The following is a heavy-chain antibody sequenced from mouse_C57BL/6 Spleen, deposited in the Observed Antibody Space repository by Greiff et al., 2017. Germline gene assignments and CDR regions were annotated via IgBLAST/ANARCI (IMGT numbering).Heavy chain of an antibody. J-gene: IGHJ4*01. CDR3: ASSPDYYGSSDAMDY. D-gene: IGHD1-1*01. Sequence: EVKLMESGPGLVKPSQSLSLTCSVTGYSITSGYYWNWIRQFPGNKLEWMGYISYDGSNNYNPSLKNRISITRDTSKNQFFLKLNSVTTEDTATYYCASSPDYYGSSDAMDYWGQGTSVTVSS. CDR1: GYSITSGYY. CDR2: ISYDGSN. V-gene: IGHV3-6*01.